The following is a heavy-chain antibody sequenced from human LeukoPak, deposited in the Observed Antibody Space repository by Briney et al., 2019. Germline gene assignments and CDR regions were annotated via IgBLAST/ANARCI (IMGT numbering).Heavy chain of an antibody. V-gene: IGHV1-18*01. Sequence: ASVKVSCKASGYTFTSYGISWVRQAPGQGVEWMGWIRAYNGNKNYAQKLQGRVTMNTDTTKRKAYMEMRSLRSDDTAVYYCAREAYYDFWSGYYTQFYYFDYWGQGTLVTVSS. CDR2: IRAYNGNK. J-gene: IGHJ4*02. D-gene: IGHD3-3*01. CDR3: AREAYYDFWSGYYTQFYYFDY. CDR1: GYTFTSYG.